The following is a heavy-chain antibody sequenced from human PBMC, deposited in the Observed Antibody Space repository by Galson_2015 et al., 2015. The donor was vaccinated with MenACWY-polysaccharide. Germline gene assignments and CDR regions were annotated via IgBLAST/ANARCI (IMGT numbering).Heavy chain of an antibody. CDR3: ARGRQDTAVPGHAVFLFDN. Sequence: SLKISCQASGYTFTSYDINWGRQAAGQGLEWMPWMNPNSGNTGYAQKFQGRVTMTTDTSISTADMELSSLTSEDTAVYYCARGRQDTAVPGHAVFLFDNWGQGTLVTVSS. CDR1: GYTFTSYD. CDR2: MNPNSGNT. D-gene: IGHD5-18*01. V-gene: IGHV1-8*01. J-gene: IGHJ4*02.